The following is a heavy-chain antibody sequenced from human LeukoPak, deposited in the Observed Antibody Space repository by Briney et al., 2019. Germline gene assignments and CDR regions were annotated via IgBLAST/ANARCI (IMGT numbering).Heavy chain of an antibody. CDR2: IWYDGSNK. CDR1: GFTFSSYG. D-gene: IGHD6-13*01. Sequence: GGSLRLSCAASGFTFSSYGMHWVRQAPGKGLEWVAVIWYDGSNKYYADSAKGRFTISRDNSKNTLYLQMNSLRAEDTAVYYCARDRDSSSWYNWFDPWGQGTLVTVSS. CDR3: ARDRDSSSWYNWFDP. V-gene: IGHV3-33*01. J-gene: IGHJ5*02.